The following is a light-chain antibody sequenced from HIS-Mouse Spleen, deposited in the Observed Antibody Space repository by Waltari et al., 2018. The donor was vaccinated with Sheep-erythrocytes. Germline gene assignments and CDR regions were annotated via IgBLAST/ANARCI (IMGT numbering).Light chain of an antibody. J-gene: IGLJ1*01. Sequence: QSALTQPASVSGSPGQSIPIPCPGTSSEVGSYNLVPGYQQHPGKAPKLMIYEGSKRPSGVSNRFSGSKSGNTASLTISGLQAEDEADYYCCSYAGSYNHVFATGTKVTVL. V-gene: IGLV2-23*01. CDR3: CSYAGSYNHV. CDR1: SSEVGSYNL. CDR2: EGS.